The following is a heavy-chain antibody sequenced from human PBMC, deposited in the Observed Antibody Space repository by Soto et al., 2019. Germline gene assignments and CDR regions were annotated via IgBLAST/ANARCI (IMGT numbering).Heavy chain of an antibody. CDR3: ARDPSLLITAAQPSRFDS. CDR1: GYSFMKYG. Sequence: ASVKVSCKGFGYSFMKYGINWVRQAPGQGLEWVGWISPYSGYTHSAQKFHGRLTLTTDTAASTAYMELRILRSADTALYYCARDPSLLITAAQPSRFDSWGQGTLVTVSS. CDR2: ISPYSGYT. D-gene: IGHD2-2*01. V-gene: IGHV1-18*01. J-gene: IGHJ4*02.